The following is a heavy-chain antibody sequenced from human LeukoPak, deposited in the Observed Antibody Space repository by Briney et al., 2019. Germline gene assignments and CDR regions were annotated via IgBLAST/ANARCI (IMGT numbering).Heavy chain of an antibody. CDR1: GFTFSSYG. CDR3: ARGSNYYDSSGERLYYFDY. D-gene: IGHD3-22*01. V-gene: IGHV3-30*02. CDR2: IRYDGNNK. Sequence: GGSLRLSCAASGFTFSSYGMHWVRQAPGKGLEWVAFIRYDGNNKYYVDSVKGRFTISRGNAKNSLYLQMNSLRAEDTAVYYCARGSNYYDSSGERLYYFDYWGQGTLVTVSS. J-gene: IGHJ4*02.